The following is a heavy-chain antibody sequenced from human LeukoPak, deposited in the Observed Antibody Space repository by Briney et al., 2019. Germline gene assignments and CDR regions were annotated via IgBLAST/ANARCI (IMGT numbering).Heavy chain of an antibody. J-gene: IGHJ4*02. CDR2: VIPILGIA. D-gene: IGHD6-19*01. V-gene: IGHV1-69*04. CDR3: ARASSDQPIDY. Sequence: GSSVKVSCKASGGTFSSYAINWVRQAPGQGLEWMGRVIPILGIANYAQKFQGRVTITADKSTSTAYMELSSLRSEDTAVYYCARASSDQPIDYWGQGTLVTVSS. CDR1: GGTFSSYA.